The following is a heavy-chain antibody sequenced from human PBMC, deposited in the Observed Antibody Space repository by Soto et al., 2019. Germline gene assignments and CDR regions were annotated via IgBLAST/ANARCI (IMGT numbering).Heavy chain of an antibody. D-gene: IGHD2-15*01. CDR2: IIPIFGTA. CDR1: GGTFSSYA. J-gene: IGHJ4*02. V-gene: IGHV1-69*06. Sequence: GASVKVSCKASGGTFSSYAISWVRQAPGQGLEWMGGIIPIFGTANYAQKFQGRVTITADKSTSTAYMELSSLRSEDTAVYYCARDREFYCSGGSCYPYYFDYWGQGTLVTVSS. CDR3: ARDREFYCSGGSCYPYYFDY.